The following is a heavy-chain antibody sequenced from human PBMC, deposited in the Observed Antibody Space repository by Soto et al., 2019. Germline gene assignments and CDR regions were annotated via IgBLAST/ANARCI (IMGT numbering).Heavy chain of an antibody. Sequence: ASVKVSCKASGGTFSSYAISWVRQAPGQGLEWMGGIIPIFGTANYAQKFQGRVTITADESTSTAYMELSSLRSEDTAVYYCARDRRFSSGEGYYYYYGMDVWGQGTTVTVSS. CDR3: ARDRRFSSGEGYYYYYGMDV. D-gene: IGHD6-19*01. CDR2: IIPIFGTA. CDR1: GGTFSSYA. V-gene: IGHV1-69*13. J-gene: IGHJ6*02.